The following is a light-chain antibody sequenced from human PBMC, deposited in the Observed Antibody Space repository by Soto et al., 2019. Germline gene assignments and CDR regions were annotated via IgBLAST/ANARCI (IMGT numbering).Light chain of an antibody. CDR3: QQYAGSRT. J-gene: IGKJ1*01. Sequence: EIVLTQSPGTLSLSPGARATLSCRASQSVSSSYLAWYQQKPGQAPRLLIYGASSRATGIPDRFSGSGSGTDFTLTISRLEPEDFAVYYCQQYAGSRTFGQGTKVDI. V-gene: IGKV3-20*01. CDR2: GAS. CDR1: QSVSSSY.